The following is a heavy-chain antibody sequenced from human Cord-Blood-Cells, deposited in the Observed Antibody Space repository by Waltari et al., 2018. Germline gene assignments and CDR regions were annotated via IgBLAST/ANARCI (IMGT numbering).Heavy chain of an antibody. CDR1: GSTFTSYG. Sequence: QVQLVQSGAEVKKPGASVKVSCKASGSTFTSYGISWVRQAPGPGLEWMGWISAYNGNTNYAQKLQGRVTMTTDTSTSTAYMELRSLRSDDTAVYYCARRGSSSERYYYYGMDVWGQGTTVTVSS. CDR3: ARRGSSSERYYYYGMDV. D-gene: IGHD6-6*01. V-gene: IGHV1-18*01. J-gene: IGHJ6*02. CDR2: ISAYNGNT.